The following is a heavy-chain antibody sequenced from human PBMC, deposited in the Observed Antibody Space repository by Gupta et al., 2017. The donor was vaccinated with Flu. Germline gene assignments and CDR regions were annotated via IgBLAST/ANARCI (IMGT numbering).Heavy chain of an antibody. CDR1: GFTFSSSY. V-gene: IGHV3-74*03. D-gene: IGHD2-21*02. CDR3: AKVTSGC. Sequence: AASGFTFSSSYLQWVRQAPGKGLVWVSRINPDGMSTTYAESVKGRFTISRDNAKNTLYPQMNSLGDDNTAVDDCAKVTSGCWGQVTLVTVS. CDR2: INPDGMST. J-gene: IGHJ4*02.